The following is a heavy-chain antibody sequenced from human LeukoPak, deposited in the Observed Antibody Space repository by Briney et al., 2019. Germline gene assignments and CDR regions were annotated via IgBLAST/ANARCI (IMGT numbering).Heavy chain of an antibody. V-gene: IGHV3-11*01. D-gene: IGHD6-13*01. CDR3: ARDRYSSNWYRYYYYYYGMDV. J-gene: IGHJ6*02. CDR2: ISSSGSTI. CDR1: GFTFSDYY. Sequence: GGSLRLSCAASGFTFSDYYMGWIRQAPGKGLEWVSYISSSGSTIYYADSVKGRFTISRDNAKNSLYLQMNSLRAEDTAVYYCARDRYSSNWYRYYYYYYGMDVWGQGTTVTVSS.